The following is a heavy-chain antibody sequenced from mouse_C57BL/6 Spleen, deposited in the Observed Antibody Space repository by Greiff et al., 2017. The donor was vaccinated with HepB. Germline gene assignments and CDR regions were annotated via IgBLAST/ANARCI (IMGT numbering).Heavy chain of an antibody. V-gene: IGHV1-64*01. CDR2: IHPNSGST. D-gene: IGHD2-5*01. CDR1: GYTFTSYW. Sequence: QVQLQQPGAELVKPGASVKLSCKASGYTFTSYWMHWVKQRPGQGLEWIGMIHPNSGSTNYNEKFKSKATLTVDKSSSTDYMQLSSLTSEDSAVYYCARANYSNYVLDYWGQGTTLTVSS. CDR3: ARANYSNYVLDY. J-gene: IGHJ2*01.